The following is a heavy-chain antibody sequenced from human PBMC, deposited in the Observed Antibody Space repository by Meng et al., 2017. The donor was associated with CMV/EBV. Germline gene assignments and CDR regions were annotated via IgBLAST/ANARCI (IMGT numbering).Heavy chain of an antibody. CDR1: YG. CDR3: AKAGFSGSYYIGSGSQYYFDY. Sequence: YGMHWVRQAPGKGLEWVAVIWYDGSNKYYGDPVKGRFTISRDNSKNTVDLQMNSLRAEDTAVYYCAKAGFSGSYYIGSGSQYYFDYWGQGTLVTVSS. D-gene: IGHD1-26*01. CDR2: IWYDGSNK. V-gene: IGHV3-33*06. J-gene: IGHJ4*02.